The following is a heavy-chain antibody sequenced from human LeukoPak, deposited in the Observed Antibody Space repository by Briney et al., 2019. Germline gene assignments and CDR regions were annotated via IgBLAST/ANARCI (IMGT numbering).Heavy chain of an antibody. J-gene: IGHJ4*02. CDR2: ISSSSSYI. CDR3: ARSSTRGSFE. D-gene: IGHD2-2*01. CDR1: GFTFSSYA. V-gene: IGHV3-21*01. Sequence: GGSLRLSCAASGFTFSSYAMSWVRQAPGKGLEWVSSISSSSSYIYYADSVKGRFTISRDNAKNSLYLQMNSLRAEDTAVYYCARSSTRGSFEWGQGTLVTVSS.